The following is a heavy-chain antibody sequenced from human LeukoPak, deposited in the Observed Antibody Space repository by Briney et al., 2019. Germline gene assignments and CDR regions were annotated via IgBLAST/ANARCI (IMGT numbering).Heavy chain of an antibody. Sequence: GESLKISCKGSGYSFTSYWIGWVRQMPGKGLEWMGIIYFSDSDTRYSPSFQGQVTISADKSISTAYLQWSSLKASDTAMYYCARRVGYCSSTSCSDYNWLDPWGQGTLVTVSS. J-gene: IGHJ5*02. D-gene: IGHD2-2*01. V-gene: IGHV5-51*01. CDR1: GYSFTSYW. CDR2: IYFSDSDT. CDR3: ARRVGYCSSTSCSDYNWLDP.